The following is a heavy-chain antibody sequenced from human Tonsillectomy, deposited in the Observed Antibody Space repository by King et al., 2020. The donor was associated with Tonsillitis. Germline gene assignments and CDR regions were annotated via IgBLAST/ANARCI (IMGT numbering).Heavy chain of an antibody. J-gene: IGHJ4*02. D-gene: IGHD3-9*01. CDR3: AKVNYDILTHFDY. CDR2: IRGSGGST. CDR1: GFTFSRYV. V-gene: IGHV3-23*04. Sequence: QLVQSGGGLVQPGGSLRLSCAASGFTFSRYVMSWVRQASGKGLEWVSTIRGSGGSTYYADSVKGRFTISRDNSENTLYLQMNSLRAEDTAVYYCAKVNYDILTHFDYWGQGTLVTVSS.